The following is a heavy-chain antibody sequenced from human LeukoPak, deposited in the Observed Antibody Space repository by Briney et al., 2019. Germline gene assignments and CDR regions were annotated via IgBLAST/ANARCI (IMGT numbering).Heavy chain of an antibody. CDR2: ISWNSGSI. Sequence: PGGSLRLSCAASGFTVSSNYMSWVRQAPGKGLEWVSGISWNSGSIGYADSVKGRFTISRDNAKNSLYLQMNSLRAEDMALYYCAKDRRIAAAGPFDYWGQGTLVTVSS. J-gene: IGHJ4*02. V-gene: IGHV3-9*03. D-gene: IGHD6-13*01. CDR1: GFTVSSNY. CDR3: AKDRRIAAAGPFDY.